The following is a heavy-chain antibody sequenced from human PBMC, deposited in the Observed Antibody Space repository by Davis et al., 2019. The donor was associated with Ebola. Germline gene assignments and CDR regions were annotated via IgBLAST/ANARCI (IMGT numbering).Heavy chain of an antibody. J-gene: IGHJ6*04. Sequence: GGSLRLSCAASGFTFSSYGMHWVRQAPGKGLEWVAFIRYDGSNKYYADSVKGRFTISRDNSKNTLYLQMNSLRAEDTAVYYCARDFWTSYYYYGMDVWGKGTTVTVSS. D-gene: IGHD3/OR15-3a*01. CDR3: ARDFWTSYYYYGMDV. CDR1: GFTFSSYG. V-gene: IGHV3-30*02. CDR2: IRYDGSNK.